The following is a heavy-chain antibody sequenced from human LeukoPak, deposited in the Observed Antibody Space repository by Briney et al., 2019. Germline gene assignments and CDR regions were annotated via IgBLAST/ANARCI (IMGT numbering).Heavy chain of an antibody. CDR1: GFTVSSNY. J-gene: IGHJ4*02. V-gene: IGHV3-53*01. D-gene: IGHD6-13*01. Sequence: GGSLRLSCAASGFTVSSNYMSWVRQAPGKGLEWVSVIYSGGSTYNADSVKGRFTISRDNSKNTLYLQMNSLRAEDTAVYYCASASSWYDPFDYWGQGTLVTVSS. CDR2: IYSGGST. CDR3: ASASSWYDPFDY.